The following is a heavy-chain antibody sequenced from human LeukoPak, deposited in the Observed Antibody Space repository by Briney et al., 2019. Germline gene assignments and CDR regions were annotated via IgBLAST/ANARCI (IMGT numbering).Heavy chain of an antibody. CDR3: AKEFYDFWSGYYDY. CDR2: ISSSGSTI. V-gene: IGHV3-48*03. CDR1: GFTFSSYE. Sequence: SGGSLRLSCAASGFTFSSYEMNWVRQAPGKGLEWVSYISSSGSTIYYADSVKGRFTISRDNAKNSLYLQMNSLRAEDTAVYYCAKEFYDFWSGYYDYWGQGTLVTVSS. J-gene: IGHJ4*02. D-gene: IGHD3-3*01.